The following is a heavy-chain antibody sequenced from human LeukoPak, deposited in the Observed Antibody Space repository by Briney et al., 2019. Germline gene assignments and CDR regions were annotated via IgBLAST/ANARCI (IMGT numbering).Heavy chain of an antibody. D-gene: IGHD3-3*01. CDR2: INHSGST. CDR1: GRSFSGSY. Sequence: ATDTLYLTRDADGRSFSGSYWNWIRQPPGKGLEWIGEINHSGSTNYNPSLKSRVTISVDTSKNKFSLKLSSVTAADTAVYYCARGLLXXGMDVWGQGTTVTVSS. J-gene: IGHJ6*02. V-gene: IGHV4-34*01. CDR3: ARGLLXXGMDV.